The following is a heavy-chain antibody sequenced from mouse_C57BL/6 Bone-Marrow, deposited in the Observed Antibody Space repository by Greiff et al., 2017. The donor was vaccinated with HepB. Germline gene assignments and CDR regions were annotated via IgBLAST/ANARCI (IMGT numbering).Heavy chain of an antibody. V-gene: IGHV1-69*02. D-gene: IGHD3-2*02. CDR3: AKRIKLRLDY. J-gene: IGHJ2*01. CDR1: GYTFTSYW. CDR2: IDPSDSYT. Sequence: QVQLQQPGAELVKPGASVKLSCKASGYTFTSYWMHWVKQRPGRGLEWIGRIDPSDSYTNYNQKFKGKATLTVDTSSSTAYMQLSSLTSEDSAVYYCAKRIKLRLDYWGQGTTLTVSS.